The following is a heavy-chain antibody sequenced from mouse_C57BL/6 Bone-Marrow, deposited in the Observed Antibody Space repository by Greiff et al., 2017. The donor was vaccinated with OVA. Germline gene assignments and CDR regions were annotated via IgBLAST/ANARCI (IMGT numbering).Heavy chain of an antibody. D-gene: IGHD6-1*01. CDR1: GYTFTSYG. V-gene: IGHV1-81*01. Sequence: QVQLKQSGAELARPGASVKLSCKASGYTFTSYGISWVKQRTGQGLEWIGEIYPRSGNTYYNEKFKGKATLTADKSSSTAYMELRSLTSEDSAVYFCALYYGYFDVWGTGTTVTVSS. CDR3: ALYYGYFDV. CDR2: IYPRSGNT. J-gene: IGHJ1*03.